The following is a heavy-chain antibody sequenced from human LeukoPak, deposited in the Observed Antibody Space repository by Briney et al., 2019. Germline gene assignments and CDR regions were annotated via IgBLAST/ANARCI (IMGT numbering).Heavy chain of an antibody. V-gene: IGHV4-4*02. D-gene: IGHD6-19*01. CDR3: AREVAAGSYRGFDY. CDR2: IYHSGST. J-gene: IGHJ4*02. Sequence: GSLRLSCAASGFTFSSYSMSWVRQAPGKGLEWIGEIYHSGSTNYNPSLKSRVTISVDTSKNQFSLKVNSVTAADTATYYCAREVAAGSYRGFDYWGQGTLVTVSS. CDR1: GFTFSSYSM.